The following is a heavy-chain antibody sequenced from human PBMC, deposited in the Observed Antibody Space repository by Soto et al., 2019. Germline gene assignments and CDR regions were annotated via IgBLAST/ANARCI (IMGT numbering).Heavy chain of an antibody. J-gene: IGHJ6*02. CDR3: VKDPPYYYYGMDV. CDR1: GFTFSSYA. Sequence: PGGSLRLSCSASGFTFSSYAMHWVRQAPGKGLEYVSAISSNGSNTYYADSVKGRFTISRDNSKNTLYLQMSSLRAEDTAVYYCVKDPPYYYYGMDVWGQGTTVTVSS. CDR2: ISSNGSNT. V-gene: IGHV3-64D*06.